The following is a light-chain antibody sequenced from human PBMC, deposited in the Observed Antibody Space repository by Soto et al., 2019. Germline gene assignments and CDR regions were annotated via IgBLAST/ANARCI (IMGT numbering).Light chain of an antibody. V-gene: IGLV2-23*01. CDR1: SSDVGTYNL. CDR3: CSFVGSSTYV. J-gene: IGLJ1*01. CDR2: EDS. Sequence: QSVLTQPASVSGSPGQSITISCTGTSSDVGTYNLVSWFQQHPGQAPKLIIYEDSKRPSGVSYRFSGSKSGNTASLTISGLQAEDEADYSCCSFVGSSTYVFGTGTKLTVL.